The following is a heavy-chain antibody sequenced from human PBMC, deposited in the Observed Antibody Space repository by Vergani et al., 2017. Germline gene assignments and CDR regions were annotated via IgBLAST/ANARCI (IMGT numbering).Heavy chain of an antibody. CDR2: IVVGSGNT. Sequence: QMQPVQSGPEVKKPGTSVKVSCKASGFTFTSSAMQWVRQARGQRLEWIGWIVVGSGNTNNAHKFKERGTITRDMFTSTASMELSSLRSEDTAVYYCAAICGVRVWSNEAFDIWGQGTMVTVSS. CDR1: GFTFTSSA. CDR3: AAICGVRVWSNEAFDI. J-gene: IGHJ3*02. V-gene: IGHV1-58*02. D-gene: IGHD2-21*01.